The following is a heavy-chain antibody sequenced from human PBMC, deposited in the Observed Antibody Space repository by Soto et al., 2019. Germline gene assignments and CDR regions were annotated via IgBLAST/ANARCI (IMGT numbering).Heavy chain of an antibody. CDR3: ARSGDNYNVLDF. D-gene: IGHD3-10*02. CDR1: GFRFSDYY. Sequence: AGGSLRLSCAASGFRFSDYYMSWIRQAPGKGLEWLSYSSNSGTYTRYADSVKGRFSISRDNAKNSLYLQINSLRGEDTAIYYCARSGDNYNVLDFWGKGTPVTVLL. J-gene: IGHJ4*02. V-gene: IGHV3-11*06. CDR2: SSNSGTYT.